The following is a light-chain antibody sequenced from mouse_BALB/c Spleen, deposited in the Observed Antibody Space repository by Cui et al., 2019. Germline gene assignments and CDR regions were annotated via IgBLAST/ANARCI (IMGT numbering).Light chain of an antibody. CDR3: QQWNYPLWT. V-gene: IGKV4-86*01. CDR1: SSVSY. J-gene: IGKJ1*01. Sequence: EIVLTQSPASTAASIGPKITIPCRASSSVSYMQWNQQKEGTSAKPENYEIGILACGVTARLSVSGCGTSYSLTVSSMEAEEAAIYYYQQWNYPLWTFGGGTKLEIK. CDR2: EIG.